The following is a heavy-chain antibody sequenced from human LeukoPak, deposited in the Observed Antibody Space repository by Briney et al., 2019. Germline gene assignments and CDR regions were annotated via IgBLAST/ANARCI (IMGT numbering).Heavy chain of an antibody. CDR1: GCTFSSYA. D-gene: IGHD3-22*01. V-gene: IGHV3-23*01. CDR2: ISGSGGST. CDR3: AKDLEYYDSSGYYLFDY. Sequence: GGSLRLSCAASGCTFSSYAMSWVRQAPGKGLEWVSAISGSGGSTYYADSVKGRFTISRDNSKNTLYLQMNSLRAEDTAVYYCAKDLEYYDSSGYYLFDYWGQGTLVTVSS. J-gene: IGHJ4*02.